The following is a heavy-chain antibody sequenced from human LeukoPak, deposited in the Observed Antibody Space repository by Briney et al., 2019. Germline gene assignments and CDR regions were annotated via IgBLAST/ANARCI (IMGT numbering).Heavy chain of an antibody. Sequence: ASVKVSCKASVYTFTGYYLHWVRQAPGQGLEWMGWINPNSGGTNYAQKFQGRVTMTSDTSISTAYMELSRLTSDDTAVYYCASGDRYDGSGSYYSDYWGQGTLVTVSS. CDR2: INPNSGGT. V-gene: IGHV1-2*02. J-gene: IGHJ4*02. D-gene: IGHD3-22*01. CDR3: ASGDRYDGSGSYYSDY. CDR1: VYTFTGYY.